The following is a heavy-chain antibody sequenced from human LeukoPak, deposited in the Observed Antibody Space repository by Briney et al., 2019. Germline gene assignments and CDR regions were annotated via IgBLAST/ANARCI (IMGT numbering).Heavy chain of an antibody. CDR2: IIPIFGTA. Sequence: GSSVKVSCKASGGTFISYAISWVRQAPGQGLEWMGGIIPIFGTANYAQKFQGRVTITADESTSSAYMELSSLRSEDTAVYYCARSRGAVADFDYWGQGTLVTVSS. CDR1: GGTFISYA. V-gene: IGHV1-69*01. D-gene: IGHD6-19*01. CDR3: ARSRGAVADFDY. J-gene: IGHJ4*02.